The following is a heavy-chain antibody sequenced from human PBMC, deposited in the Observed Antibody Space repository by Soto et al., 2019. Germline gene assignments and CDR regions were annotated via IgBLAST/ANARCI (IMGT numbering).Heavy chain of an antibody. CDR2: ISDRSSTI. CDR1: GFTFSSYA. D-gene: IGHD4-17*01. Sequence: EVQLVESGGGLAQPGGSVRLSCAASGFTFSSYAMNWVRQAPGKGPEWLSYISDRSSTIYYADSVKGRFTISRDDAKNSLFLQMNSLRAEDTAVYYCARAKIVYGDFDSIDSWGQGTLVTVSS. V-gene: IGHV3-48*01. CDR3: ARAKIVYGDFDSIDS. J-gene: IGHJ4*02.